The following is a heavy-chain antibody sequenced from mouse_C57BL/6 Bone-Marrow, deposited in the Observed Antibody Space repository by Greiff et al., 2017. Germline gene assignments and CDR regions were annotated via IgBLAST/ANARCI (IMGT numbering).Heavy chain of an antibody. D-gene: IGHD4-1*01. CDR1: GYTFTSYW. Sequence: QVQLQQPGAELVMPGASVKLSCKASGYTFTSYWMHWVKQRPGQGLEWIGEFDPSDSYTNYNQKFKGKSTLTVDKSSSTAYMQLSSLTAEDSAVYYCARDWDKNFDYWGQGTTLTVSS. CDR3: ARDWDKNFDY. CDR2: FDPSDSYT. J-gene: IGHJ2*01. V-gene: IGHV1-69*01.